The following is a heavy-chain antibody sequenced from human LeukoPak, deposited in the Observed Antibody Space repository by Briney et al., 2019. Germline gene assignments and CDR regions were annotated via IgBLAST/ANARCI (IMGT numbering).Heavy chain of an antibody. Sequence: SVTLSLTCTVSGGSISSYYWSWIRQPPGKGLEWIGYIYYSGSTKHNPSLKSRVTISVDTSKTQFSLKVSSVTAADTAVYYCARLVTRYSYDISNFDYWGQGTLVTVSS. J-gene: IGHJ4*02. CDR2: IYYSGST. CDR3: ARLVTRYSYDISNFDY. V-gene: IGHV4-59*01. D-gene: IGHD5-18*01. CDR1: GGSISSYY.